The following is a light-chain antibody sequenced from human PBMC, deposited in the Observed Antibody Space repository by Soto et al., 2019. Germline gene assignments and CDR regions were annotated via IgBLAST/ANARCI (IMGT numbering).Light chain of an antibody. CDR3: SSHTSSSTPVV. CDR2: DVS. J-gene: IGLJ2*01. V-gene: IGLV2-14*01. CDR1: SSDVGGYNY. Sequence: QSALTQPASVSGSPGQSITISCTGTSSDVGGYNYVSWYQQHPGKAPKLMIYDVSNRPSGVSNRFSGSKSGNTASLTISGLQAEDEADYYCSSHTSSSTPVVFDGGTKLTVL.